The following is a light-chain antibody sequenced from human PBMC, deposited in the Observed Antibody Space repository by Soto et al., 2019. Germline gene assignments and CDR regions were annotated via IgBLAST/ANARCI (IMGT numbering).Light chain of an antibody. CDR3: QQYYNTPYT. CDR1: QSVLYSSNNKDY. V-gene: IGKV4-1*01. Sequence: DIVMTQSPDSLAVSLGERATINCKSSQSVLYSSNNKDYLAWYQQKPGQPPNLLISWASIRESGVPDRFSGSGSGTDFTLTISSLQAEDVAVYYCQQYYNTPYTFGQGTKLEIK. CDR2: WAS. J-gene: IGKJ2*01.